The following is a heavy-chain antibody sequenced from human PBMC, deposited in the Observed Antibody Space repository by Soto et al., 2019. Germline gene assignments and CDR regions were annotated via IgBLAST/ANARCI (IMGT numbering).Heavy chain of an antibody. CDR3: ARDLGYYDSSGYFDY. CDR2: ISSSDTI. J-gene: IGHJ4*02. CDR1: GFTFSDYY. V-gene: IGHV3-11*01. Sequence: LRLSCAASGFTFSDYYMSWIRQAPGRGLEWVSYISSSDTIYYADSVKGRFTISRDNAKNSLYLQMNSLRAEDTAMYYCARDLGYYDSSGYFDYWGQGTLVTVSS. D-gene: IGHD3-22*01.